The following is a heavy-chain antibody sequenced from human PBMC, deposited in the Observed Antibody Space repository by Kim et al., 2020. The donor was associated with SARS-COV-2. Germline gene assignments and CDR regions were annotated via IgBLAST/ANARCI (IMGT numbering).Heavy chain of an antibody. J-gene: IGHJ4*02. CDR3: AREGLTIKHVVRVFGAY. D-gene: IGHD3-10*01. Sequence: ASVKVSCKASGYTFTSYAMHWVRQAPGQRLEWMGWINAGNGNTKYSQKFQGRVTITRDTSASTAYMELSSLRSEDTAVYYCAREGLTIKHVVRVFGAYWGQGTLVTVSS. CDR2: INAGNGNT. CDR1: GYTFTSYA. V-gene: IGHV1-3*01.